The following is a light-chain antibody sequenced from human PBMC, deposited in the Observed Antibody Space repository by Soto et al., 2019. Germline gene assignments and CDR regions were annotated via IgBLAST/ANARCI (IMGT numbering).Light chain of an antibody. V-gene: IGKV3-15*01. Sequence: IVMTQSPVTLSMSPGARATLSCRASQNVATTVAWYQQKPGQAPRLLIYGASIRAAGVPARLSGSGSGTEFPGTIDSLAFEEFAVLYCHQASSCPRTFGRGTRVEV. CDR3: HQASSCPRT. CDR1: QNVATT. CDR2: GAS. J-gene: IGKJ1*01.